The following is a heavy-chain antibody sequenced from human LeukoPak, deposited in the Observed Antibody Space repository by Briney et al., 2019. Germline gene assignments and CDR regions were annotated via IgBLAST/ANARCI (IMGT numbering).Heavy chain of an antibody. Sequence: GGSLRLSCAASGFTFSSYSMSWVRQAPGKGLEWVSSISSSSSYIYYADSVKGRFTISRDNAKNSLYLQMNSLRAEDTAVYYCASLRITMIVVAKREEYFQHWGQGTLVTVSS. CDR1: GFTFSSYS. V-gene: IGHV3-21*01. D-gene: IGHD3-22*01. J-gene: IGHJ1*01. CDR3: ASLRITMIVVAKREEYFQH. CDR2: ISSSSSYI.